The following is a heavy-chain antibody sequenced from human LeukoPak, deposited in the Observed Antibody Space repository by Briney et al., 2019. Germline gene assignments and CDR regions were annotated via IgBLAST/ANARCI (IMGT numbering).Heavy chain of an antibody. J-gene: IGHJ4*02. CDR3: ARGAHYYDSSGPGDY. V-gene: IGHV1-2*02. CDR2: INPNSGGT. CDR1: GYTFTGYY. Sequence: ASVKVSCKASGYTFTGYYMHWVRQAPGQGLEWMGWINPNSGGTNYAQKFQGRVTMTRDTSISTAYTELSRLRSDDTAVYYCARGAHYYDSSGPGDYWGQGTLVPVSS. D-gene: IGHD3-22*01.